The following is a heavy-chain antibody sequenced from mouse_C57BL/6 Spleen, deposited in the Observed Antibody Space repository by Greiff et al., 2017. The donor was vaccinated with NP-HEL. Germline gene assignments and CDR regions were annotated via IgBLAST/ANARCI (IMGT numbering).Heavy chain of an antibody. CDR1: GFTFSSYA. CDR3: ARAGTTVDWYFDV. Sequence: DVHLVESGGGLVKPGGSLKLSCAASGFTFSSYAMSWVRQTPEKRLEWVATISDGGSYTYYPDNVKGRFTISRDTAKNNLYLQMSHLKSEDTAMYYCARAGTTVDWYFDVWGTGTTVTVSS. CDR2: ISDGGSYT. D-gene: IGHD1-1*01. V-gene: IGHV5-4*01. J-gene: IGHJ1*03.